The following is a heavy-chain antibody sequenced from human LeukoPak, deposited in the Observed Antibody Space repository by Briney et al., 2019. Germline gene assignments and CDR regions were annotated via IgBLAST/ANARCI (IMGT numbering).Heavy chain of an antibody. J-gene: IGHJ5*02. V-gene: IGHV3-23*01. D-gene: IGHD3-10*01. Sequence: GGSLRLSCAAPGFSVSAHYMSWVRQAPGKGLEWVSAISGSGGSTYYADSVKGRFTISRDNSKNTLYLQMNSLRAEDTAVYYCAKALREGSYPWGQGTLVTVSS. CDR3: AKALREGSYP. CDR2: ISGSGGST. CDR1: GFSVSAHY.